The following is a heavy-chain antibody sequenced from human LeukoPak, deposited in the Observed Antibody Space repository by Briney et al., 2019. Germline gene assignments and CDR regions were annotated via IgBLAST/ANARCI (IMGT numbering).Heavy chain of an antibody. V-gene: IGHV4-34*01. Sequence: PSETLSLTCAVYGGSFSGYYWSWIRQPPGKGLEWIGEINHSGSTNYNPSLKSRVTISVDTSKNQFSLKLSSVTAADTAVYYCARHTGVGFGYWGQGTLVTVSS. CDR3: ARHTGVGFGY. D-gene: IGHD1-14*01. CDR2: INHSGST. CDR1: GGSFSGYY. J-gene: IGHJ4*02.